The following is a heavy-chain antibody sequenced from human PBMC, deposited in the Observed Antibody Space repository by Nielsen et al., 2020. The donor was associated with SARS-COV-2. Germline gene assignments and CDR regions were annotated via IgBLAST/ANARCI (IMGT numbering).Heavy chain of an antibody. D-gene: IGHD6-6*01. Sequence: GGSLRLSCAASGFTFSSYAMSWVRQAPGKGLEWVSAISGSGGSTYYADSVQGRFTIFRDNSENTVHLKMNNLRADDTAVYYCARAIAPPVNYFDYWGQGTLVTVSS. CDR2: ISGSGGST. CDR1: GFTFSSYA. CDR3: ARAIAPPVNYFDY. V-gene: IGHV3-23*01. J-gene: IGHJ4*02.